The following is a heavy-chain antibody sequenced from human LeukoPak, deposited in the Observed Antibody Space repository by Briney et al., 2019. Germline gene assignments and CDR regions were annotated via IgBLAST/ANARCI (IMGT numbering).Heavy chain of an antibody. Sequence: GGSLRLSCATSGFTFHDYYMFWIRQAPGKGLEWVAYVSHSSTTIYYADSVRGRFSISKDNAKRSLFLQMNSLKAEDTAVYYCAASPYLYYFHYWGQGALDTVSS. CDR3: AASPYLYYFHY. CDR2: VSHSSTTI. J-gene: IGHJ4*02. V-gene: IGHV3-11*01. D-gene: IGHD2/OR15-2a*01. CDR1: GFTFHDYY.